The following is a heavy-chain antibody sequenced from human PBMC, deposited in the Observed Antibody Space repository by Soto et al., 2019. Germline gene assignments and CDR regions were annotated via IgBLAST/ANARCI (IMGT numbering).Heavy chain of an antibody. CDR2: IYYSGST. Sequence: SETLSLTCTVSGGSISSSSYYWGWIRQPPGKGLEWIGSIYYSGSTYYNPSLKSRVTISVDTSKNQFSLKLSSVTAADTAVYYCARGLITSYYYDYGMDVWGQGTTVTVSS. CDR3: ARGLITSYYYDYGMDV. CDR1: GGSISSSSYY. V-gene: IGHV4-39*01. D-gene: IGHD3-10*01. J-gene: IGHJ6*02.